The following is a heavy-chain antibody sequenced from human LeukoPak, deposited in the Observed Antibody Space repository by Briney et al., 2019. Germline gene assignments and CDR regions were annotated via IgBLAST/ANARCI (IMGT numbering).Heavy chain of an antibody. CDR2: INHSGST. CDR3: ARVGSGRYCSGGSCRGAFDI. D-gene: IGHD2-15*01. Sequence: TSETLSLTCAVYGGSFSGYYWSWIRQPPGKGLEWIGEINHSGSTNYNPSLKSRVTISVDTSKNQFSLKLSSVTAADTAVYYCARVGSGRYCSGGSCRGAFDIWGQGTMVTVSS. CDR1: GGSFSGYY. J-gene: IGHJ3*02. V-gene: IGHV4-34*01.